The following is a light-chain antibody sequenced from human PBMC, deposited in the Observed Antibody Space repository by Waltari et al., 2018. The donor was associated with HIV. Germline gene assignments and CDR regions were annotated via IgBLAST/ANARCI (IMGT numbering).Light chain of an antibody. CDR3: QSYDSSNWV. CDR1: SGSIASNY. CDR2: EDN. Sequence: NFMLTQPHSVSESPGKTVTISCTRSSGSIASNYVQGYQQRPGSPPTTVFYEDNQRPSGVTDRFAGSIDSSSNSASLTISGLKTEDEADYYCQSYDSSNWVFGGGTKLTVL. J-gene: IGLJ3*02. V-gene: IGLV6-57*01.